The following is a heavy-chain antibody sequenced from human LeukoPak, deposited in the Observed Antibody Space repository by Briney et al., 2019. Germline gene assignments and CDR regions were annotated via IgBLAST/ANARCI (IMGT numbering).Heavy chain of an antibody. CDR1: GLIATSNY. Sequence: PGGSLTLSCSFSGLIATSNYMAWVRQAPGKGLQWISFIYGGGNALYADSVMGRFSISRDNSKSTLYLQMSSLRVEDTAVYYFATGGRSGMAFDFWGQGTLVTVSS. CDR3: ATGGRSGMAFDF. J-gene: IGHJ4*02. CDR2: IYGGGNA. D-gene: IGHD5-24*01. V-gene: IGHV3-53*01.